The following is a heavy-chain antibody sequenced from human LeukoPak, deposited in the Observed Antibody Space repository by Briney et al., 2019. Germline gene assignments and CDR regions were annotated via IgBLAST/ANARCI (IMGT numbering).Heavy chain of an antibody. CDR2: IKGDGSST. D-gene: IGHD2-21*01. CDR3: ARGAYCGGDRPLPNSLY. J-gene: IGHJ4*02. Sequence: VGSLRLSCVASGFTFSNYWMHWVRQAPGKGLVWVSRIKGDGSSTTYADSVKGRFTISRDNAKNALYLQMNSLRPEDTAVYYCARGAYCGGDRPLPNSLYWGQGILVAVSS. CDR1: GFTFSNYW. V-gene: IGHV3-74*01.